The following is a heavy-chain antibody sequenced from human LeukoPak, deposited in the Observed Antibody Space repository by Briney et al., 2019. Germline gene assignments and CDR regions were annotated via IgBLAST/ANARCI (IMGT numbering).Heavy chain of an antibody. V-gene: IGHV4-31*03. CDR3: ARDKVRYFDY. CDR1: GGSISSGGYY. CDR2: IYYSGST. J-gene: IGHJ4*02. Sequence: SETLSLTCTVSGGSISSGGYYWSWIRQHPGKGLEWIGYIYYSGSTYYNPSLKSRVTLSVDTSKNQFSLKLSSVTAADTAVYYCARDKVRYFDYWGQGTLVTVSS.